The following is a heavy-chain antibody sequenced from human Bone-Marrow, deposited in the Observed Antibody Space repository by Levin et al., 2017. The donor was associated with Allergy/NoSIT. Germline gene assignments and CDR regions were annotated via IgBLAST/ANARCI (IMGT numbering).Heavy chain of an antibody. V-gene: IGHV3-48*01. D-gene: IGHD3-22*01. CDR1: GFSFRGYS. CDR3: TRDQGHYYDRFDY. Sequence: GGSLRLSCATSGFSFRGYSLDWVRQAPGKGLEWIAYISIGGTTVHYSESVKGRFTISRDDAENSIYLQMNSLRAEDTAVYYCTRDQGHYYDRFDYWGQGTLVTVSS. J-gene: IGHJ4*02. CDR2: ISIGGTTV.